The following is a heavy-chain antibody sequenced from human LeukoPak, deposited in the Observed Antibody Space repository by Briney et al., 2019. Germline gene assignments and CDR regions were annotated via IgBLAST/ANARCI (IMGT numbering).Heavy chain of an antibody. D-gene: IGHD1-26*01. CDR2: TRNKANSYTT. CDR3: ARVSCIVGATSCYYYGMDV. J-gene: IGHJ6*02. V-gene: IGHV3-72*01. Sequence: GGSLRLSCTASGFTFGDYAMSWFRQAPGKGLEWVGRTRNKANSYTTEYAASVKGRFTISRDDSKNSLYLQMNSLKTEDTAVYYCARVSCIVGATSCYYYGMDVWGQGTTVTVSS. CDR1: GFTFGDYA.